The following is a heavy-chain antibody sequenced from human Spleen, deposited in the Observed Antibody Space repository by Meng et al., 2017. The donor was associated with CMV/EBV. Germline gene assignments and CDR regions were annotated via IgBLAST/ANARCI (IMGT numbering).Heavy chain of an antibody. CDR2: INHSGST. CDR1: GGSFSGYY. Sequence: QGRRQQWGAGLLKPSETLSLTCAVYGGSFSGYYWSWIRQPPGKGLEWIGEINHSGSTNYNPSLKSRVTISVDTSKNQFSLKLSSVTAADTAVYYCARELGGSCQGVCFDYWGQGTLVTVSS. CDR3: ARELGGSCQGVCFDY. J-gene: IGHJ4*02. V-gene: IGHV4-34*01. D-gene: IGHD2-2*01.